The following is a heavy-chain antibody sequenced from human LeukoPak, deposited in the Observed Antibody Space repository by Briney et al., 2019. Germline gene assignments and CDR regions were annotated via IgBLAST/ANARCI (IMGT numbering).Heavy chain of an antibody. D-gene: IGHD5-12*01. CDR1: GFTFSTYS. CDR2: ISNSSSTI. Sequence: PGGSLRLSCAASGFTFSTYSMNWVRQAPGKGLEWVSYISNSSSTIYYADSVKGRFTISRDNAKNSLYLQMNSLRAEDTAVYYCARDGYDDRDGYNSGGYWGQGTLVTVSS. J-gene: IGHJ4*02. V-gene: IGHV3-48*01. CDR3: ARDGYDDRDGYNSGGY.